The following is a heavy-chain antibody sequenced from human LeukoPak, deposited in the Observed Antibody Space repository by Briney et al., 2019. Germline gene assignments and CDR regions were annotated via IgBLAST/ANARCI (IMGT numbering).Heavy chain of an antibody. Sequence: PGGSLRLSCAASGFSFTSYVMSWVRQAPGKGLEWVSAISGSGGSTYYADSVKGRFTISRDNAKNSLYLQMNSLRAEDTAVYYCARDPNYYDSSGYYYVWGQGTLVTVSS. V-gene: IGHV3-23*01. CDR1: GFSFTSYV. CDR3: ARDPNYYDSSGYYYV. D-gene: IGHD3-22*01. J-gene: IGHJ4*02. CDR2: ISGSGGST.